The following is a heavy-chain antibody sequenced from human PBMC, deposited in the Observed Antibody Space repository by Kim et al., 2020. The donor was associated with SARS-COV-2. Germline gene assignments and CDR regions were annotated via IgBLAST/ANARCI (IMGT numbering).Heavy chain of an antibody. CDR3: ARDIVGATQS. D-gene: IGHD1-26*01. CDR2: NK. J-gene: IGHJ5*02. Sequence: NKYYADSVKGRFTISRDNSKNTLYLQMNSLRAEDTAVYYCARDIVGATQSWGQGTLVTVSS. V-gene: IGHV3-30*01.